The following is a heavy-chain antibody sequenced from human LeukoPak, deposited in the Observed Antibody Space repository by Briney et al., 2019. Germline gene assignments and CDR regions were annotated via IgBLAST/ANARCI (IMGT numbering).Heavy chain of an antibody. J-gene: IGHJ5*02. CDR3: ARHLHDILTGYYANWFDP. CDR2: ISSSGSTI. D-gene: IGHD3-9*01. CDR1: GFTFSDYY. V-gene: IGHV3-11*01. Sequence: GGSLRLSCAASGFTFSDYYMSWIRQAPGKGLEWVSYISSSGSTIYYADSVKGRFTISRDNAKNSLYLQMNSLRAEDTAVYYCARHLHDILTGYYANWFDPWGQGTLVTVSS.